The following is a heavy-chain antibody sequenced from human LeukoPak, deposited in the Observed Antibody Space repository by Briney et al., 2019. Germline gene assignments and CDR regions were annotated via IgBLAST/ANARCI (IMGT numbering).Heavy chain of an antibody. V-gene: IGHV4-59*08. J-gene: IGHJ4*02. D-gene: IGHD6-19*01. CDR2: IYNSEST. CDR1: GGSISSYY. CDR3: ARRRYSSGQIDC. Sequence: SETLSLTCTVSGGSISSYYWSWIRQPPGKGLEWIGYIYNSESTNYNPSLKSRVTISVDTSKNQFSLKLSSVTAADTAVYYCARRRYSSGQIDCWGQGALVTVSS.